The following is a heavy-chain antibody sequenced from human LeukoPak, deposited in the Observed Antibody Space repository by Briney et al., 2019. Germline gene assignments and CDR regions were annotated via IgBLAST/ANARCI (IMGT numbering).Heavy chain of an antibody. D-gene: IGHD5-18*01. Sequence: PSETLSLTCTVSGGSISSYYWSWVRQAPGKGLEWVSVIYSGGSTYYAGSVKGRFTLSSDNSKNTLYLQMNSLRAEDTAVYYCARDGVYSYGYGFDYWGQGSLVTVSS. CDR1: GGSISSYY. CDR2: IYSGGST. CDR3: ARDGVYSYGYGFDY. J-gene: IGHJ4*02. V-gene: IGHV3-66*01.